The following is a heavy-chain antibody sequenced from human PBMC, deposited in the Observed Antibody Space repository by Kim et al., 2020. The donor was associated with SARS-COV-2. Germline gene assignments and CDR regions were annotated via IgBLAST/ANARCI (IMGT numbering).Heavy chain of an antibody. CDR1: GYTFTGYY. D-gene: IGHD3-22*01. V-gene: IGHV1-2*02. CDR3: AREPPPFDSSGYRFRYYYMDV. CDR2: INPNSGGT. Sequence: ASVKVSCKASGYTFTGYYMHWVRQAPGQGLEWMGWINPNSGGTNYAQKFQGRVTMTRDTSISTAYMELSRLRSDDTAVYYCAREPPPFDSSGYRFRYYYMDVWGKGTTVTVSS. J-gene: IGHJ6*03.